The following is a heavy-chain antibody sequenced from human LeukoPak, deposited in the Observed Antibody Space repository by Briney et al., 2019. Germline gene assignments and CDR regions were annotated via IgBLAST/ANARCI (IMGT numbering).Heavy chain of an antibody. CDR2: ISYDGSNK. J-gene: IGHJ4*02. D-gene: IGHD7-27*01. CDR1: GFTLSSYA. CDR3: ARANWGIDY. V-gene: IGHV3-30*04. Sequence: GGSLRLSCAASGFTLSSYAMHWVRQAPGKGLEWVAVISYDGSNKYYADSVKGRFTISIDNSKNTLYLQMNSLRAEDTAVYYCARANWGIDYWGQGTLVTVSS.